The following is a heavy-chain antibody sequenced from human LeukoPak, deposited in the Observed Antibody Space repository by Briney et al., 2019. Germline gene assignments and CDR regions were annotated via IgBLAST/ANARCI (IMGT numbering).Heavy chain of an antibody. V-gene: IGHV1-46*01. Sequence: GASVKVSCKAFGYTFTSNYMHWVRQAPGQGPEWMGVISPSGGSTTYAQKFQGRVTLTRDMSTSTDYLELSSLRSEDTAVYYCARVDTAMVLGWFDPWGQGTLVTVSS. J-gene: IGHJ5*02. CDR1: GYTFTSNY. CDR3: ARVDTAMVLGWFDP. CDR2: ISPSGGST. D-gene: IGHD5-18*01.